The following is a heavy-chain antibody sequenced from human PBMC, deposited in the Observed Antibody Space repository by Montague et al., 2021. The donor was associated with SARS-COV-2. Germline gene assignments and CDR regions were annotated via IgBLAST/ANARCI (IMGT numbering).Heavy chain of an antibody. D-gene: IGHD2-15*01. Sequence: SETLSLTCTVSGGSISSSSYYWDWIRQPPGNGLEWIGSIYYSGDTYYXPSLKSRVTISVDTSKNQFSLRLSSVTAAETAVYYCARGYCSGSGCYYYYGMDVWGQGTTVTVSS. J-gene: IGHJ6*02. CDR3: ARGYCSGSGCYYYYGMDV. V-gene: IGHV4-39*01. CDR2: IYYSGDT. CDR1: GGSISSSSYY.